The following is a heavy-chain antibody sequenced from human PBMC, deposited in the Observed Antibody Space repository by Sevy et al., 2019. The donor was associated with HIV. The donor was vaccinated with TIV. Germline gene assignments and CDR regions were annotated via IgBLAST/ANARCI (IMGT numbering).Heavy chain of an antibody. CDR1: GFTFSSYG. D-gene: IGHD1-1*01. J-gene: IGHJ6*02. CDR2: ISYDGSNK. CDR3: AKPGTTFDYYYYYGMDV. V-gene: IGHV3-30*18. Sequence: GGSLRLSCAASGFTFSSYGMHWVRQAPGKGLEWVAVISYDGSNKYYADSVKGRFTISRDNSKNTMYLQMNSLRAEDTAVYYCAKPGTTFDYYYYYGMDVWGQGTTVTVSS.